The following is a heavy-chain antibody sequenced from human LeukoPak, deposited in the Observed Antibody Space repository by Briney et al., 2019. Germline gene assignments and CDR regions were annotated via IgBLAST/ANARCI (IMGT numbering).Heavy chain of an antibody. V-gene: IGHV3-7*05. CDR2: IKQDGSQK. J-gene: IGHJ4*02. Sequence: GGSLRLSCAASGFTFSNFWMTWDRQAPGKGLEWVAIIKQDGSQKYYVDSVKGRFTISRDNARNSLYLQMNSLRAEDTAVYWAVAGTTYWGQGTLVTVSS. CDR3: VAGTTY. CDR1: GFTFSNFW. D-gene: IGHD6-19*01.